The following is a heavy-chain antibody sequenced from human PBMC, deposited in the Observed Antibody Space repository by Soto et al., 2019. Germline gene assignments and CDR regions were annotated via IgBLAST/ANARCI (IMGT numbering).Heavy chain of an antibody. CDR1: GGSISSYY. D-gene: IGHD3-10*01. Sequence: PSETLSLTCTVSGGSISSYYWSWIRQPPGKGLEWIGYIYYSGSTNYNPSLKSRVTISVDTSKNQFSLKLSSVTAADTAVYYCARGPDVTLITMVRGVINYGMDVWGQGTTVTVSS. V-gene: IGHV4-59*01. CDR2: IYYSGST. J-gene: IGHJ6*02. CDR3: ARGPDVTLITMVRGVINYGMDV.